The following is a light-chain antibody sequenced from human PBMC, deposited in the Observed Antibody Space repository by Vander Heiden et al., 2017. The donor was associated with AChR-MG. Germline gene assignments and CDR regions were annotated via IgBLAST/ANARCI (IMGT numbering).Light chain of an antibody. V-gene: IGKV1-39*01. Sequence: DIHVTQSPSSLSASVGDRVTITCRASQDINTYVNWYQQKSGKAPTLLIYAASRLGSGVPSRFSGSGSGTDFTLTISGLQREDFGTYYCQQSYSRLTFGGGTKVEIK. CDR2: AAS. CDR1: QDINTY. J-gene: IGKJ4*01. CDR3: QQSYSRLT.